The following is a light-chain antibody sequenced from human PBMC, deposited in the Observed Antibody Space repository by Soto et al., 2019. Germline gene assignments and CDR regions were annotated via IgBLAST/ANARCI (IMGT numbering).Light chain of an antibody. CDR1: SSDVGTYNL. V-gene: IGLV2-23*01. CDR3: SAYLGSGTYVV. CDR2: EGN. J-gene: IGLJ2*01. Sequence: QSVLTQPASVSGSPGQSITISCTGTSSDVGTYNLVSWYQQHPGNAPKLMIYEGNKRPSGVSNRFSGSKSGNTASLTISGLKAEDEGDYSCSAYLGSGTYVVFGGGTKLT.